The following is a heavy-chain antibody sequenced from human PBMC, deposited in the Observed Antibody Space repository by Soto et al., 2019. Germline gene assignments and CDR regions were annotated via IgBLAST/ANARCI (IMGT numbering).Heavy chain of an antibody. CDR3: ARDLLTMVRGVIIPGGIDY. CDR2: INAGNGNT. CDR1: GYTFTSYA. D-gene: IGHD3-10*01. V-gene: IGHV1-3*01. J-gene: IGHJ4*02. Sequence: ASVKVSCKASGYTFTSYAMHWVRQAPGQRLEWMGWINAGNGNTKYSQKFQGRVTITRDTSASTAYMELSSLRSEDTAVYYCARDLLTMVRGVIIPGGIDYWGQGTLVTVSS.